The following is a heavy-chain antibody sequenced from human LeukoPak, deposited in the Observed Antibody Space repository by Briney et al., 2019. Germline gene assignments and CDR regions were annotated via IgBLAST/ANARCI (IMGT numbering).Heavy chain of an antibody. CDR3: ARLRSPGDFDY. D-gene: IGHD1-26*01. CDR1: GGSISSYY. J-gene: IGHJ4*02. V-gene: IGHV4-59*01. Sequence: SETLSLNCTVSGGSISSYYWSWIRQPPGKGLEWIGYIYYSGSTNYNPSLKSRVTISVGTSKTQFSLKLSSVTAVDTAVYYCARLRSPGDFDYWGQGTLVTVSS. CDR2: IYYSGST.